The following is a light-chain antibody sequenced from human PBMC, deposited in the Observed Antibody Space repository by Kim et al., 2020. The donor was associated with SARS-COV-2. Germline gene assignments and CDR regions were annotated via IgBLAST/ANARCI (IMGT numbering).Light chain of an antibody. V-gene: IGLV2-14*03. CDR3: SSYTTTSTL. Sequence: PRQSITAPCPGPRRAVAIYKYVSWYQQHPGKAPKLLIYDVSKRPSGVSDRFSGSKSGNTASLTISGLQAEDEADYYCSSYTTTSTLFGGGTQLTVL. CDR2: DVS. CDR1: RRAVAIYKY. J-gene: IGLJ2*01.